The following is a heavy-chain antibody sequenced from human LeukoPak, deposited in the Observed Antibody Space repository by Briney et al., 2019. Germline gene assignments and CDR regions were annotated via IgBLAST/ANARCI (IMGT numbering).Heavy chain of an antibody. Sequence: GGSLRLSCAASGFTFSSYAMSWVRQAPGKGLEWVSALSDSGGSTYYADSVKGRFTISRDNSENTLNLQMNSLRAEDTAVYYCAKARAGDITAAFNYWGQGTLVTVSS. CDR3: AKARAGDITAAFNY. V-gene: IGHV3-23*01. CDR1: GFTFSSYA. CDR2: LSDSGGST. J-gene: IGHJ4*02. D-gene: IGHD6-13*01.